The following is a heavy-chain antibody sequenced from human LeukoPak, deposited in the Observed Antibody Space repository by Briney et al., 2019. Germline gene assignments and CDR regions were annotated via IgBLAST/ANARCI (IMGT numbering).Heavy chain of an antibody. CDR2: RYPKSGGT. J-gene: IGHJ4*02. D-gene: IGHD3-22*01. V-gene: IGHV1-2*02. Sequence: ASVKVSCKTSGYTFADYYIHWVRHAPGQGPEWMGWRYPKSGGTNSAQKYQGIVTMTRDTSISTAYKELRSLRSDATAVYYCARAYYYDSSGYYYGSPVDYWGEGTLVTVSS. CDR1: GYTFADYY. CDR3: ARAYYYDSSGYYYGSPVDY.